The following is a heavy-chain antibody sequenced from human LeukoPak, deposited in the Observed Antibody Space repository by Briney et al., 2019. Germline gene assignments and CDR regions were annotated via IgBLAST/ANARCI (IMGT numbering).Heavy chain of an antibody. D-gene: IGHD3-10*01. CDR2: VSYSGSP. CDR1: GDSISSSRYY. V-gene: IGHV4-39*01. Sequence: SETLSLTCTVSGDSISSSRYYWGWIRQPPGEGLEWIGSVSYSGSPYYNPSLKSRVTTSVDTSKNQFSLRLSSVTATDTAMYYCARHGWDYPSGTYYTFDPWGRGTLVTVSS. CDR3: ARHGWDYPSGTYYTFDP. J-gene: IGHJ5*02.